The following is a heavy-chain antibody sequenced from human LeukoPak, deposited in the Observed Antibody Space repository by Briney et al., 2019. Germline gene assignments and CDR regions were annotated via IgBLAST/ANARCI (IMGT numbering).Heavy chain of an antibody. CDR2: INPNSVGT. V-gene: IGHV1-2*02. Sequence: ASVKVSCKASGYTFTSYYMHWVRQTPGQGLEWMGWINPNSVGTNYAQKFQGRVTMTRDTSISTAYMELSSLRSDDTAVYYCATRVYVDTAMVGSDFWGQGTLVTVSS. CDR3: ATRVYVDTAMVGSDF. CDR1: GYTFTSYY. D-gene: IGHD5-18*01. J-gene: IGHJ4*02.